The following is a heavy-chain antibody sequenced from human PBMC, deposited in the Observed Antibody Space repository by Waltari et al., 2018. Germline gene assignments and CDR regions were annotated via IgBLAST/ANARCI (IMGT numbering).Heavy chain of an antibody. CDR3: ARAYSSSWYFPYYYGMDV. J-gene: IGHJ6*02. V-gene: IGHV3-64*01. D-gene: IGHD6-13*01. Sequence: EVQLVESGGGLVQPGGSLRLSCAASGFTFSSYAMHWVRQAPGKGLEYVSAISSNGGSTYYANSVKGRFTISRDNSKNTLYLQMGSLRAEDMAVYYCARAYSSSWYFPYYYGMDVWGQGTTVTVSS. CDR1: GFTFSSYA. CDR2: ISSNGGST.